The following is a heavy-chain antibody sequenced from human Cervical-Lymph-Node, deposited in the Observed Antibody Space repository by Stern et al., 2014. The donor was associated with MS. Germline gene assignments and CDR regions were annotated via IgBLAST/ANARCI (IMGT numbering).Heavy chain of an antibody. V-gene: IGHV4-61*03. D-gene: IGHD3/OR15-3a*01. CDR1: GGSVSSSSFY. Sequence: HVQLQESGPGLVQPSATLSLTCTVSGGSVSSSSFYWSWIPQPPGKGLEWVGYKPYSGKTKTNPSHKSRVTISIDTSKNHFSLNLTSLTAADTAVYYCARDGLDGMDVWGQGTTVTVSS. CDR3: ARDGLDGMDV. J-gene: IGHJ6*02. CDR2: KPYSGKT.